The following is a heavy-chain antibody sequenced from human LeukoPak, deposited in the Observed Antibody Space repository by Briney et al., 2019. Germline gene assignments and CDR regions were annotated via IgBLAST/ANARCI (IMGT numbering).Heavy chain of an antibody. Sequence: SGTLYLTCAVSGGSITTTDWWSWVRQPPGKGLEWIGDVYHSGTTNYNPSLKSRVTISVDKSKNQFSLIVSSVTAADTAVYYCAGRRPWFDPWGQGALVTVSS. CDR2: VYHSGTT. CDR3: AGRRPWFDP. D-gene: IGHD1-1*01. CDR1: GGSITTTDW. J-gene: IGHJ5*02. V-gene: IGHV4-4*02.